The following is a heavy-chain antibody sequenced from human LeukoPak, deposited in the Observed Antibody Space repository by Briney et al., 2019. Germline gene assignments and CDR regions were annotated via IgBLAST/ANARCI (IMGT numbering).Heavy chain of an antibody. J-gene: IGHJ4*02. CDR1: GYTFTSYD. CDR2: MNPNSGNT. Sequence: ASVKVSRKASGYTFTSYDINWVRQATGQGLEWMGWMNPNSGNTGYAQKFQGRVTMTRNTSISTAYMELSSLRSEDTAVYYCARGGGPGAYYDFWSGYYNVEYFDYWGQGTLVTVSS. CDR3: ARGGGPGAYYDFWSGYYNVEYFDY. V-gene: IGHV1-8*01. D-gene: IGHD3-3*01.